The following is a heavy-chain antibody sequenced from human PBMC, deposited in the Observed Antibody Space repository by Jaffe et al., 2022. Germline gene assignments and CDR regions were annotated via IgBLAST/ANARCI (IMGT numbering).Heavy chain of an antibody. CDR3: ARDRRVRGVTGYYYYYMDV. D-gene: IGHD3-10*01. V-gene: IGHV4-61*02. Sequence: QVQLQESGPGLVKPSQTLSLTCTVSGGSISSGSYYWSWIRQPAGKGLEWIGRIYTSGSTNYNPSLKSRVTISVDTSKNQFSLKLSSVTAADTAVYYCARDRRVRGVTGYYYYYMDVWGKGTTVTVSS. J-gene: IGHJ6*03. CDR1: GGSISSGSYY. CDR2: IYTSGST.